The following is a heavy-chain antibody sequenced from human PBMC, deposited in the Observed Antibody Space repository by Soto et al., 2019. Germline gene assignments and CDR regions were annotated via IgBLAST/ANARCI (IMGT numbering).Heavy chain of an antibody. D-gene: IGHD3-9*01. CDR2: IYHGGST. CDR1: GGDISSGDYY. J-gene: IGHJ4*02. V-gene: IGHV4-39*07. Sequence: SETLSLTCTVSGGDISSGDYYWAWIRQPPGKGLEWIGSIYHGGSTYYNPSLKSRVTISVDRSKNQFSLELRSLRSDDTAVYYCASQGYDMGIVWGQGTLVTAPQ. CDR3: ASQGYDMGIV.